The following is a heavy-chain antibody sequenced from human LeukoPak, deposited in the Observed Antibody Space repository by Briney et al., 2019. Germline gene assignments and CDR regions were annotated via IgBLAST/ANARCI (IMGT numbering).Heavy chain of an antibody. Sequence: ASVKVSCKASGYTFTGYYMHWVRQAPGQGLEWMGWINPNSGGTNYAQKFQGRVTMTRDTSISTAYMELSRLRSDDTAVYYCARGSYYGSGSHNWFDPWCQGTLSPSPQ. J-gene: IGHJ5*02. CDR2: INPNSGGT. V-gene: IGHV1-2*02. D-gene: IGHD3-10*01. CDR1: GYTFTGYY. CDR3: ARGSYYGSGSHNWFDP.